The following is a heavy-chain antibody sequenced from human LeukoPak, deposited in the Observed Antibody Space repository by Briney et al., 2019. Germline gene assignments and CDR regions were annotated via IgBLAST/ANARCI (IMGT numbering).Heavy chain of an antibody. CDR1: GGTFSSYA. CDR2: IIPIFGTA. Sequence: SVKVSCKASGGTFSSYAISWVRQAPGQGLEWMGGIIPIFGTANYAQKFQGRVTITADESTSTAYMELSSLRSEDTAVYYCATPGKLGNCSSTSCFDYWAREPWSPSPQ. CDR3: ATPGKLGNCSSTSCFDY. D-gene: IGHD2-2*01. V-gene: IGHV1-69*13. J-gene: IGHJ4*02.